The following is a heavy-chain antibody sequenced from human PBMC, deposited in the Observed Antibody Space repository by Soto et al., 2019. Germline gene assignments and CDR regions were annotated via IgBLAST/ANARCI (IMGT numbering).Heavy chain of an antibody. D-gene: IGHD3-22*01. CDR1: EITFSSYA. CDR2: ISGSGGST. CDR3: VKGYYYDSSGHYYSWYFDL. V-gene: IGHV3-23*01. Sequence: EVQLWESGGGLVQPGGSLRLSCAASEITFSSYAMSWVRQAPGKGLEWVSAISGSGGSTYYADSVKGRFTISRDNSKNTLYLQMNSLRAEDTAVYYCVKGYYYDSSGHYYSWYFDLWGRGTLVTVSS. J-gene: IGHJ2*01.